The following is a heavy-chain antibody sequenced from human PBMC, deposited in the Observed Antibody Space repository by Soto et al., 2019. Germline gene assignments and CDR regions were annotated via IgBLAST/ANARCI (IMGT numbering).Heavy chain of an antibody. CDR2: INNDGSTT. CDR1: GFPFSTYW. V-gene: IGHV3-74*01. J-gene: IGHJ6*02. CDR3: ASQGFYYYGLDV. Sequence: PGGSLRLSCAASGFPFSTYWMHWVRQAPGKGPVWVSRINNDGSTTRYADSVKGRFTISRDNAKNTLYLQMNSLRAEDTAVYYCASQGFYYYGLDVWGQGTTVTVSS.